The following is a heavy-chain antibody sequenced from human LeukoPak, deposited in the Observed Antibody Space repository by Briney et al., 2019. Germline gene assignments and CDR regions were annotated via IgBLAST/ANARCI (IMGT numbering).Heavy chain of an antibody. V-gene: IGHV3-48*01. CDR1: GFTFSRLA. Sequence: SGGSLRLSCAASGFTFSRLAMNWVRQAPGKGPEWVSYIDARSGITYYADSVQGRFTISRDNAKESVFLQMNSLRADDTAVYYCARTYDFGRGPPGDAFDNWGPGTLVIVSS. J-gene: IGHJ3*02. D-gene: IGHD3-3*01. CDR2: IDARSGIT. CDR3: ARTYDFGRGPPGDAFDN.